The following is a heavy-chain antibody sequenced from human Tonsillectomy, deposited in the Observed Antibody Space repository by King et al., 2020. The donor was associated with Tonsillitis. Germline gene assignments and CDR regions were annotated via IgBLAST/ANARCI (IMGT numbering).Heavy chain of an antibody. CDR3: ARSPPCSGGRCVRSPDGFDI. CDR2: ISSSSSYI. Sequence: VQLVESGGGLVKPGGSLRLSCAASGFTFSSYSMNWVRQAPGKGLEWVSSISSSSSYIYYADSVKGRFTISRDNGKNSLYLQMNRLRDEDTTVYSCARSPPCSGGRCVRSPDGFDIWGAGTMGTVSS. J-gene: IGHJ3*02. CDR1: GFTFSSYS. D-gene: IGHD2-15*01. V-gene: IGHV3-21*01.